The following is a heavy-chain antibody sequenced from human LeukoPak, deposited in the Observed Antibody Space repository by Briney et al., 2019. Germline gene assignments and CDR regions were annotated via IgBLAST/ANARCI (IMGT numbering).Heavy chain of an antibody. CDR1: GGSISSSSYY. V-gene: IGHV4-39*07. CDR2: IYYSGST. Sequence: SETLSLTCTVSGGSISSSSYYRGWIRQPPGKGLEWIGSIYYSGSTYYNPSLKSRVTISVDTSKNQFSLKLSSVTAADTAVYYCARQIRWLRYWFDPWGQGTLVTVSS. J-gene: IGHJ5*02. CDR3: ARQIRWLRYWFDP. D-gene: IGHD5-12*01.